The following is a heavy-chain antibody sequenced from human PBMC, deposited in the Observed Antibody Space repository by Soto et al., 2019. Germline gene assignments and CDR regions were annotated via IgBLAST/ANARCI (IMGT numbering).Heavy chain of an antibody. CDR1: GFTFSSYE. D-gene: IGHD6-19*01. V-gene: IGHV3-48*03. J-gene: IGHJ4*02. CDR2: ISSSGSTI. CDR3: ARDRPIAVAGPLDY. Sequence: GGSLRLSCAASGFTFSSYEMNWVRQAPGKGLEWVSYISSSGSTIYYADSVKGRFTISRDNAKNSLYLQMNSLRAEDTAVYYCARDRPIAVAGPLDYWGQGTLVTVSS.